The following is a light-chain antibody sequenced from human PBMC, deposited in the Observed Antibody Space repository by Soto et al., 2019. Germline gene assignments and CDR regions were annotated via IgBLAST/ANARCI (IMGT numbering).Light chain of an antibody. CDR2: KAS. CDR3: QHYNSYSEA. V-gene: IGKV1-5*03. Sequence: DVQMTQSPSSLSASVGDRVTITCRASQSINSNLNWYQQKPGKAPKLLIYKASTLKSGVPSRFSGSGSGTEFTLTISSLQPDDFATYYCQHYNSYSEAFGQGTKVDIK. J-gene: IGKJ1*01. CDR1: QSINSN.